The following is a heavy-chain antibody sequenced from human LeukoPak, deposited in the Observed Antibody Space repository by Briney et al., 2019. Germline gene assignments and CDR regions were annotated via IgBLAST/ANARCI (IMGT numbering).Heavy chain of an antibody. Sequence: ASVKVSCKASGGTFSSYAISWVRQAPGQGLEWMGGIIPIFGTANYAQKFQGRVTITADESTSTAYMELSSLRSEDTAVYYCARERLLEGAFGGVPTHYFDYWGQGTLVTVSS. V-gene: IGHV1-69*13. J-gene: IGHJ4*02. CDR1: GGTFSSYA. CDR3: ARERLLEGAFGGVPTHYFDY. D-gene: IGHD3-16*01. CDR2: IIPIFGTA.